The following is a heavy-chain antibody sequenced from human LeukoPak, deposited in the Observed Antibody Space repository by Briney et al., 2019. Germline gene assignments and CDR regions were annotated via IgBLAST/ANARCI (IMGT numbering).Heavy chain of an antibody. CDR1: GYTFSGYY. Sequence: EASVKVSCKASGYTFSGYYMHWVRQAPGQGLEWMGWINPNSGDTNYAQNFQGRVTMTRDTSISTDYMELSSLRSEDTAVYYCARDNSVGDIAWWFDPWGQGTLVTVSS. J-gene: IGHJ5*02. V-gene: IGHV1-2*02. D-gene: IGHD3-16*02. CDR3: ARDNSVGDIAWWFDP. CDR2: INPNSGDT.